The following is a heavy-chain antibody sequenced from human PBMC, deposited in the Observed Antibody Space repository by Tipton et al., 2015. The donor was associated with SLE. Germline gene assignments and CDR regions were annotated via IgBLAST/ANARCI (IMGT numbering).Heavy chain of an antibody. V-gene: IGHV4-39*07. CDR2: IYYSGST. Sequence: TPSLTCTVSGGSISSSSYYWGWIRQPPGKGLEWIGSIYYSGSTYYNPSLKSRVTISVDTSKNQFSLKLSSVTAADTAVYYCARGRGIAAAVLGAFDIWGQGTMVTVSS. D-gene: IGHD6-13*01. CDR1: GGSISSSSYY. CDR3: ARGRGIAAAVLGAFDI. J-gene: IGHJ3*02.